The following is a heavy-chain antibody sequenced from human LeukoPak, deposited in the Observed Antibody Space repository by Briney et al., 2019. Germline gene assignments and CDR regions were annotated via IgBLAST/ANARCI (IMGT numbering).Heavy chain of an antibody. CDR2: IYYSGST. J-gene: IGHJ4*02. Sequence: SETLSLTCTVSGGSISSYYWSWIRQPPGKGLEWIGYIYYSGSTNYNPSLKSRVTISVDTSKNQFSLKLSSVTAADTAVYYCARDNADSSGWYASYFDYWGQGTLVTVSS. V-gene: IGHV4-59*01. D-gene: IGHD6-19*01. CDR1: GGSISSYY. CDR3: ARDNADSSGWYASYFDY.